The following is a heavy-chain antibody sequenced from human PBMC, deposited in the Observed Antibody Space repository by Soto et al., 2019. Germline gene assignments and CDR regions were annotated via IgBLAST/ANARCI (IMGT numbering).Heavy chain of an antibody. CDR3: ARASVSSSTYYFQFDY. Sequence: PSETLSLTCTVSGGSISSGGYYWSWIRQHPGKGLEWIGYIYYSGSTYYNPSLKSRVTISVDTSKNQFSLKLSSVTAADTAVYYCARASVSSSTYYFQFDYWGQGTLVTVSS. CDR1: GGSISSGGYY. J-gene: IGHJ4*02. D-gene: IGHD3-22*01. V-gene: IGHV4-31*03. CDR2: IYYSGST.